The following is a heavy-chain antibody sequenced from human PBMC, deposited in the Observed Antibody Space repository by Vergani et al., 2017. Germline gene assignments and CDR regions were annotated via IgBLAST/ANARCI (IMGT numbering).Heavy chain of an antibody. D-gene: IGHD3-22*01. Sequence: QVQLVESGGGVVQPGRSLRLSCAASGFTFSSYGMHWVRQAPGKGLEWVSVIYSGGSTYYADSVKGRFTISRDNSKNTLYLQMNSLRAEDTAVYYCASLTYYYDSSGYHPFDYWGQGTLVTVSS. CDR1: GFTFSSYG. J-gene: IGHJ4*02. CDR3: ASLTYYYDSSGYHPFDY. CDR2: IYSGGST. V-gene: IGHV3-NL1*01.